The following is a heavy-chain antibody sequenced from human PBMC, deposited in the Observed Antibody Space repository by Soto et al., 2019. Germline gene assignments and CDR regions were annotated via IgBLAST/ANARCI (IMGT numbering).Heavy chain of an antibody. CDR1: GGTFRSYA. CDR3: ATDRGVMGPGYYESSGYHGYYFDY. Sequence: QVQLVQSGAEVKKPRSSGKVSCKAPGGTFRSYAIRWVRQAPGQGLEWMGGIMPIFGTANYAQKFQGRVTITADESMSTDYMERSSLSSEGTAGYYCATDRGVMGPGYYESSGYHGYYFDYWGQGTLVTVAS. CDR2: IMPIFGTA. V-gene: IGHV1-69*01. J-gene: IGHJ4*02. D-gene: IGHD3-22*01.